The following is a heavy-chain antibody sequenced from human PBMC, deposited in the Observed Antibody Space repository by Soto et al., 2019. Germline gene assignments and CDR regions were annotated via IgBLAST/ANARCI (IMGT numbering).Heavy chain of an antibody. J-gene: IGHJ4*02. D-gene: IGHD6-19*01. CDR1: GASISSDNW. CDR3: ASSSGWYRLDF. CDR2: MYHSGST. V-gene: IGHV4-4*02. Sequence: QVQLQESGPGLVKPSGTLSLTCAVSGASISSDNWWNWVRQPPGKGLEWIGEMYHSGSTNYNPSLKSRITISVDKSKNHLSLNLSSVTAADTAVYYCASSSGWYRLDFWGKGTLVTVSS.